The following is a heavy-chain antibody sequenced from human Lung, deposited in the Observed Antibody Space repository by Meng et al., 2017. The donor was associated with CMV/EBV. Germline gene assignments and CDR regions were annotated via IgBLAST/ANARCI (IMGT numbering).Heavy chain of an antibody. D-gene: IGHD3-3*01. J-gene: IGHJ5*02. CDR3: ARDHVPISGVVPRGFDP. Sequence: GSLRLXXTVSGGSMNNYFWSWIRQPPGKGLEWIGYIHSSGSTNYSPSLKSRVSISVDRSKNQFSLKLTSVTATDTAVYYCARDHVPISGVVPRGFDPWGQGTPVXVSS. CDR2: IHSSGST. CDR1: GGSMNNYF. V-gene: IGHV4-59*01.